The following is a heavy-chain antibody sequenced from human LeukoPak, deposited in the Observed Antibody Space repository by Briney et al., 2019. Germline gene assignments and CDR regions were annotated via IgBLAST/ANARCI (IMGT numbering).Heavy chain of an antibody. CDR3: ARGQKREIVVVPAANDY. Sequence: ASVKVSCKASGYTFTGYHMHWVRQAPGQGLEWVGWINPNSGGTNYAQRFQGRVTMTRHTSISTAYMELSRLRSDDTAVYYCARGQKREIVVVPAANDYWGQGTLVTVSS. V-gene: IGHV1-2*02. CDR1: GYTFTGYH. CDR2: INPNSGGT. J-gene: IGHJ4*02. D-gene: IGHD2-2*01.